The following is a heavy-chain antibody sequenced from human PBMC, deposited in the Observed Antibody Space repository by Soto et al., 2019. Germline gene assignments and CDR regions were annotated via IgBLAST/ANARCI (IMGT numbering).Heavy chain of an antibody. D-gene: IGHD6-6*01. CDR1: GYGFTSYW. CDR3: ARSTRRIAARPNYYYYGMDV. Sequence: GESLKISCKGSGYGFTSYWISWVRQMPGKGLEWMGRIDPSDSYTNYSPSFQGHVTISADKSISTAYLQWSSLKASDTAMYYCARSTRRIAARPNYYYYGMDVWGQGTTVTVSS. V-gene: IGHV5-10-1*01. J-gene: IGHJ6*02. CDR2: IDPSDSYT.